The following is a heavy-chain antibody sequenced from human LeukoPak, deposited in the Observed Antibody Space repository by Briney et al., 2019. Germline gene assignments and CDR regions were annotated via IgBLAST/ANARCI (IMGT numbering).Heavy chain of an antibody. CDR3: ARFFNYDSSGYYYFDY. V-gene: IGHV4-59*01. CDR1: GGSISSYY. J-gene: IGHJ4*02. D-gene: IGHD3-22*01. CDR2: IYYSGST. Sequence: PSETLTLTCTVSGGSISSYYWSWIRQPPGKGLEWIGYIYYSGSTNYSPSLKSRVTISVDTSKNQFSLKLSSVTAADTAVYYCARFFNYDSSGYYYFDYWGQGTLVTVSS.